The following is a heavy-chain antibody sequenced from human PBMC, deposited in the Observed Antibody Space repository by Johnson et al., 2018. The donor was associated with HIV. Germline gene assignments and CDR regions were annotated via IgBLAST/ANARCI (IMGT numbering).Heavy chain of an antibody. J-gene: IGHJ3*02. CDR2: IWYDGSNN. CDR3: AKDYYGSGSKHDAFDI. Sequence: VQLVESGGGVVQPGRSLRLSCAASGFTFSSYGMHWVRQAPGKGLAWVAVIWYDGSNNYYADSVKGRFTISRDNSKNTLYLQMNSLRAEDTAVYYCAKDYYGSGSKHDAFDIWGQGTMVTVSS. D-gene: IGHD3-10*01. V-gene: IGHV3-33*06. CDR1: GFTFSSYG.